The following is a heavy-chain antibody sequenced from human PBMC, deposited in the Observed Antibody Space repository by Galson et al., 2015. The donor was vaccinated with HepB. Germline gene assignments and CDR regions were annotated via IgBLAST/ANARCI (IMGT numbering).Heavy chain of an antibody. CDR2: ISYDGSNK. J-gene: IGHJ4*02. V-gene: IGHV3-30*18. D-gene: IGHD3-10*01. CDR3: AKGRGYYGSGSYYNEYYFDY. Sequence: SLRLSCAASGFIFSICGMNWVRQAPGKGLAWVAVISYDGSNKYYADSVKGRFTISRDNSKNTLYLQMNSLRAEDTAVYYCAKGRGYYGSGSYYNEYYFDYWGQGTLVTVSS. CDR1: GFIFSICG.